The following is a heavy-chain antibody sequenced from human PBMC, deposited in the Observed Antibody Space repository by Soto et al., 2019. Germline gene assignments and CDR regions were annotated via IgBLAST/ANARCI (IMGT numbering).Heavy chain of an antibody. CDR2: ISAYNGNT. Sequence: QVQLVQSGAEVKKPGASVKVSCKASGYTFTSYGISWVRQAPGQGLEWMGWISAYNGNTNYAQKLQGRVTMTTDTSTSTAYMELRSLRSNDTAVYYCARDLLVRYCSGGSCDRYFDYWGQGTLVTVSS. CDR1: GYTFTSYG. V-gene: IGHV1-18*01. J-gene: IGHJ4*02. CDR3: ARDLLVRYCSGGSCDRYFDY. D-gene: IGHD2-15*01.